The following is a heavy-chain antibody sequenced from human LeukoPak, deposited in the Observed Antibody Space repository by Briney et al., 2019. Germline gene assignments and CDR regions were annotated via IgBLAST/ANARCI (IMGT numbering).Heavy chain of an antibody. J-gene: IGHJ4*02. CDR1: GYGFTAYY. D-gene: IGHD3-16*02. V-gene: IGHV1-2*02. Sequence: ASVKVSCKASGYGFTAYYIHWVRQAPGQGLGWVGCINPKNDDTYFAQNFQGRVTLTRDTSISTGYMELSSLRSDDTAIYYCARGSYTKFDYWGQGTLVTVSS. CDR2: INPKNDDT. CDR3: ARGSYTKFDY.